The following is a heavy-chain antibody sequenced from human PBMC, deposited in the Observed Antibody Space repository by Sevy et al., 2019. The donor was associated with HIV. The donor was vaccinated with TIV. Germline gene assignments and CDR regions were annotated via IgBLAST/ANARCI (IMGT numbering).Heavy chain of an antibody. J-gene: IGHJ6*02. V-gene: IGHV4-30-4*01. CDR2: IYYSGST. CDR1: GGSISSGDYY. CDR3: ARDHYYGSGSYYALGMDV. Sequence: SETLSLTCTVSGGSISSGDYYWSWIRQPPGKGLEWIGYIYYSGSTYYNPSLKSRVTISVDTSKNQFSLKLSSVTAAETAVYYCARDHYYGSGSYYALGMDVWGQGTTVTVSS. D-gene: IGHD3-10*01.